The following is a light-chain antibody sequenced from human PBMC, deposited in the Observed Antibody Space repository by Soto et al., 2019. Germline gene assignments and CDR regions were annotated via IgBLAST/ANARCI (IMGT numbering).Light chain of an antibody. J-gene: IGKJ5*01. CDR3: QQYDSLPIT. Sequence: DIQMTQSPSSLSASVGDRFTVTCHASQDISNYLNWYQQKPGKAPKLLIYDASNLEAGVPSRFSGSGSGTDFTFTISSLQPEDIATYYCQQYDSLPITFGQGTRLEIK. CDR2: DAS. V-gene: IGKV1-33*01. CDR1: QDISNY.